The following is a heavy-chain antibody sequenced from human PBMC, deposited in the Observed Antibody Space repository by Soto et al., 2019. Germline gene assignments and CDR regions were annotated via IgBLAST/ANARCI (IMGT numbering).Heavy chain of an antibody. D-gene: IGHD2-8*02. CDR1: GFTFGYNL. CDR2: IHTDNGNT. V-gene: IGHV1-3*04. CDR3: ARDILSVGPRANDEFDV. Sequence: QVQLVQSGAEVRKPGASVNISCWASGFTFGYNLINWVRQVPGQRLEWMGWIHTDNGNTKYSQTFHGRVTISRHSSASIAYGEVTDLTYDDTAVYYCARDILSVGPRANDEFDVWGQETMVTV. J-gene: IGHJ3*01.